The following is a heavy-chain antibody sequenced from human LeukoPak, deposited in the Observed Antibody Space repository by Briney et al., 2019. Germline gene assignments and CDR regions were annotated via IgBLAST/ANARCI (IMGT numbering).Heavy chain of an antibody. V-gene: IGHV3-23*01. Sequence: GGSLRLSCAASGFTFSSYAMSWVRQAPGKGLEWVSAISVSGGSTYYADSVKGRFTTSRDNSKNTLSLQMNSLRAEDTAVYYCARVKGAVAGHFDYWGQGNLVTVSS. CDR1: GFTFSSYA. D-gene: IGHD6-19*01. J-gene: IGHJ4*02. CDR3: ARVKGAVAGHFDY. CDR2: ISVSGGST.